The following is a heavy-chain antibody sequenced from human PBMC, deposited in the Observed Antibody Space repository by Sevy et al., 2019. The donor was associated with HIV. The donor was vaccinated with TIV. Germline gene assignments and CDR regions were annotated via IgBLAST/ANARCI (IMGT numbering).Heavy chain of an antibody. Sequence: GESLKISCAASGFTFSDYSLNWVRQAPGKGLEWVSYISRSGTTRHYAGSVRGRFTISRDDAKNSLYLQMSSLRDEDTAVYYCARDDTASYLPVSWGQGTLVTVSS. CDR1: GFTFSDYS. J-gene: IGHJ4*02. CDR3: ARDDTASYLPVS. V-gene: IGHV3-48*02. D-gene: IGHD3-10*01. CDR2: ISRSGTTR.